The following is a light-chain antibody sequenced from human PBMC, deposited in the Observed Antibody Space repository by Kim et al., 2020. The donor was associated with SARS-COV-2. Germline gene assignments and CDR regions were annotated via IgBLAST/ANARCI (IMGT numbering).Light chain of an antibody. Sequence: PGQAVTNSGSGTRSDVGGYNCVSWYQRHPGKAPKLRIYDVSMRPSGVPDRFSGSKSGNTASLTISGLQAEDEADYYCCSYAGSYRVFGGGTQLTVL. CDR2: DVS. CDR3: CSYAGSYRV. J-gene: IGLJ3*02. V-gene: IGLV2-11*01. CDR1: RSDVGGYNC.